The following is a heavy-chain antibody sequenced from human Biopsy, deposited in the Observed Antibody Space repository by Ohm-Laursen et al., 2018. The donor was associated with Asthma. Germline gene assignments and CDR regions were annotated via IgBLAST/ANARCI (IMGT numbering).Heavy chain of an antibody. CDR1: GFSFSNFA. CDR3: VRDGTDDAFDI. V-gene: IGHV3-30*01. D-gene: IGHD1-1*01. J-gene: IGHJ3*02. Sequence: SLRLSCTATGFSFSNFAIHWVRHAPGKGLEWVGVISKDASTQDYADSVKGRFTMARDNSKNTLDLQMNSPREEDTAVYYCVRDGTDDAFDIWGQGTVVSVSS. CDR2: ISKDASTQ.